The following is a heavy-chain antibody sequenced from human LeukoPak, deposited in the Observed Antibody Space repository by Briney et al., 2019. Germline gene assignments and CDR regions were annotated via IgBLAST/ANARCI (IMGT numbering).Heavy chain of an antibody. CDR1: GFTFSNHG. Sequence: GGSLRLSCAASGFTFSNHGMNWVRQAPGKGLEWVSGISPSGDITYYADSVKGRFTISRDNAKNSLYLQMNSLRAEDTAVYNCAKGDFYGSGRDYYYYMDVWGKGTTVTISS. D-gene: IGHD3-10*01. V-gene: IGHV3-23*01. J-gene: IGHJ6*03. CDR3: AKGDFYGSGRDYYYYMDV. CDR2: ISPSGDIT.